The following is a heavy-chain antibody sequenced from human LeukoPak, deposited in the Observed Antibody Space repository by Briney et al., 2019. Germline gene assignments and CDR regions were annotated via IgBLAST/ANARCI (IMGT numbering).Heavy chain of an antibody. V-gene: IGHV3-23*01. Sequence: GGSLRLSCAASAFIFSSSAMSWVRQAPGKGLEWVSAISGGGGSTYYADSVKGRFTISRDNSKNTLYLQMNSLRAEDTAVYYCARDRGEGELPYYYYYYMDVWGKGTTVTVSS. J-gene: IGHJ6*03. CDR3: ARDRGEGELPYYYYYYMDV. D-gene: IGHD1-26*01. CDR2: ISGGGGST. CDR1: AFIFSSSA.